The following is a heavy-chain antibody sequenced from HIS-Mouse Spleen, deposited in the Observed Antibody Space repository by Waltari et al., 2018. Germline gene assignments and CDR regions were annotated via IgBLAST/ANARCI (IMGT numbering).Heavy chain of an antibody. V-gene: IGHV4-39*07. J-gene: IGHJ2*01. D-gene: IGHD6-13*01. CDR3: AREIPYSSSWYDWYFDL. CDR1: GGSISSSSYY. Sequence: QLQLQESGPGLVKPSETLSLTCTVSGGSISSSSYYWGWIRPPPGKGLEWIGSIYYSGSTYYNPSLKSRVTISVDTSKNQFSPKLSSVTAADTAVYYCAREIPYSSSWYDWYFDLWGRGTLVTVSS. CDR2: IYYSGST.